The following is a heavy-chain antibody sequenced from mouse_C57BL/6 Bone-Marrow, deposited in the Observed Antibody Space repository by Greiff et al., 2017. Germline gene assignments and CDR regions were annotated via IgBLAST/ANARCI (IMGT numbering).Heavy chain of an antibody. CDR3: SRSWVDY. CDR2: INPSSGYT. CDR1: GYTFTSYW. Sequence: QVQLQQSGAELAKPGASVKLSCKASGYTFTSYWMRWVKQRTGQGLEWIGYINPSSGYTKYNQKFKDKATLTADKSSSTAYMPRSSLTYEDSAVYYYSRSWVDYWGQGTSVTVSS. J-gene: IGHJ4*01. V-gene: IGHV1-7*01.